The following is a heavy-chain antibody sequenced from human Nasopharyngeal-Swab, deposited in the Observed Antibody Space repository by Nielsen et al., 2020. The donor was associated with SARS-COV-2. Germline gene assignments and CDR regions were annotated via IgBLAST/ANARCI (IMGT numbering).Heavy chain of an antibody. V-gene: IGHV3-23*01. D-gene: IGHD3-10*01. Sequence: GESLKISCAASGFTFSSYAMSWVRQAPGKGLEWVSAISGSDGSTYYADSVKGRFTISRDNSKNTLYLQMNSLRAEDTAVYYCAKDRITMVRGEYYYYYGMDVWGQGTTVTVSS. CDR1: GFTFSSYA. CDR2: ISGSDGST. J-gene: IGHJ6*02. CDR3: AKDRITMVRGEYYYYYGMDV.